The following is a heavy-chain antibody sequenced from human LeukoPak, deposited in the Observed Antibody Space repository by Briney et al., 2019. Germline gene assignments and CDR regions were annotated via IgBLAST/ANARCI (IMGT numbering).Heavy chain of an antibody. CDR1: VYTFTNYD. CDR3: ARGRQQWLVRGSWFDP. D-gene: IGHD6-19*01. V-gene: IGHV1-8*03. CDR2: MNPNSGNT. Sequence: ASVTVSFKASVYTFTNYDINWVRQATGQGLEWMGWMNPNSGNTGYAQKFQGRVTITRNTSISTAYMELSSLRSEDTAVYYCARGRQQWLVRGSWFDPWGQGTLVTVSS. J-gene: IGHJ5*02.